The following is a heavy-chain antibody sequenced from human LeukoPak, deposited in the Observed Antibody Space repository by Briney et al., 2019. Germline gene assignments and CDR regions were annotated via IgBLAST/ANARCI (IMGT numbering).Heavy chain of an antibody. D-gene: IGHD3-22*01. CDR1: GGSFSGYY. CDR3: TRGSIAYYYMDV. CDR2: IYYSGST. J-gene: IGHJ6*03. Sequence: SETLSLTCAVYGGSFSGYYWTWIRQPPGKGLEWIGSIYYSGSTYYNPSLKSRVTISVDASKNQFSLKLSSVTAADTAVYYCTRGSIAYYYMDVWGKGTTVTISS. V-gene: IGHV4-34*01.